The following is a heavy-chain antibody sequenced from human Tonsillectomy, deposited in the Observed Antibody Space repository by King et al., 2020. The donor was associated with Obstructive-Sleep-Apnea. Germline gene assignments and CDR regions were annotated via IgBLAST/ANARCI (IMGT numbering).Heavy chain of an antibody. CDR2: ISRSSSTV. V-gene: IGHV3-48*04. CDR3: ARDVGIAGADDY. Sequence: VQLVESGGGLVQPGGSLRLSCAASGFTFSTYAMTWVRQAPGKGLEWVSYISRSSSTVYYADSVKGRFTISRDNAMNLLYLQMNSLRAEDTAVYYCARDVGIAGADDYWGQETLVTVSS. CDR1: GFTFSTYA. D-gene: IGHD6-13*01. J-gene: IGHJ4*02.